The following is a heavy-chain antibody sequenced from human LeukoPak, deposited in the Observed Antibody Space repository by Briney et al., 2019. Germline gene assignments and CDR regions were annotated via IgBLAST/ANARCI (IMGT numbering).Heavy chain of an antibody. CDR2: INLHSGGT. Sequence: AASVKVSCKASGYTFTDYYMHWVRQAPGQGLEWMGWINLHSGGTNYAQNSQGRVIMTGDTSISTAYMELSRLRSDDTAVYYCARGRATGFFDYWGQGTLVTVSS. CDR3: ARGRATGFFDY. D-gene: IGHD1-26*01. V-gene: IGHV1-2*02. J-gene: IGHJ4*02. CDR1: GYTFTDYY.